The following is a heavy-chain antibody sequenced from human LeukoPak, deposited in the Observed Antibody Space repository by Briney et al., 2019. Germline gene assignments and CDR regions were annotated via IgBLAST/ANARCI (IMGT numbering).Heavy chain of an antibody. CDR3: ARHDYDYVWGSYRYDWFDP. Sequence: PGGSLRLSCAASGFTFSSYSMNWVRQAPGKGLEWVSSITSSSSYIYYADSVKGRFTISRDNAKNSLYLQMNSLRAEDTAVYYCARHDYDYVWGSYRYDWFDPWGQGTLVTASS. J-gene: IGHJ5*02. V-gene: IGHV3-21*01. D-gene: IGHD3-16*02. CDR2: ITSSSSYI. CDR1: GFTFSSYS.